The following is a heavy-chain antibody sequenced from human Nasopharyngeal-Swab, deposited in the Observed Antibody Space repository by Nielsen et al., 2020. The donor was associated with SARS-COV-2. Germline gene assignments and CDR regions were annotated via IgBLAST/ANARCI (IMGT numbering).Heavy chain of an antibody. CDR3: ARDGLDYDFWSAYFMDV. D-gene: IGHD3-3*01. Sequence: GESLKISRAASGFTFNNYNFNWVRQAPGKGLEWVSSISSSSSYIYYADSVKGRFTISRDNAKNSLYLQMNSLRAEDTAMYYCARDGLDYDFWSAYFMDVWGQGTTVTVSS. J-gene: IGHJ6*02. CDR1: GFTFNNYN. V-gene: IGHV3-21*01. CDR2: ISSSSSYI.